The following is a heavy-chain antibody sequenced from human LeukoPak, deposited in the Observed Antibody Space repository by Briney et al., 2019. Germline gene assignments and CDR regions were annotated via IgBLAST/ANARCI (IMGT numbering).Heavy chain of an antibody. CDR1: GFTFSIYA. V-gene: IGHV3-23*01. J-gene: IGHJ6*01. CDR2: ISGSGSST. CDR3: AKKGYYGSGSSTYYNGMDV. D-gene: IGHD3-10*01. Sequence: GGSLRLSCAASGFTFSIYAMSWVRQAPGKGLEWVSAISGSGSSTYYADSVKGRFTISRDNSKNTLYLQMNSLRAEDTAVYYCAKKGYYGSGSSTYYNGMDVWGQGTTVTVSS.